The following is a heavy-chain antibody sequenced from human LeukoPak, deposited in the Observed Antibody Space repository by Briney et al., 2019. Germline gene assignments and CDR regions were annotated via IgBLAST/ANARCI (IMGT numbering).Heavy chain of an antibody. D-gene: IGHD2-8*01. V-gene: IGHV3-74*01. Sequence: GGSLRLSCAGSGFTFTRYWMHWVRQAPGKGLVWVSRINNDGTDRNHADSVKGRFSISRDNARNTAYLQMNSLRAEDTAVYYCAGGGEYAGPIWADYGGRGTLVTVS. CDR1: GFTFTRYW. CDR2: INNDGTDR. CDR3: AGGGEYAGPIWADY. J-gene: IGHJ4*02.